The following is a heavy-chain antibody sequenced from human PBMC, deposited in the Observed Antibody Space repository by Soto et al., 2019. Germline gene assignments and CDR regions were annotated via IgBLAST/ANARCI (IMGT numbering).Heavy chain of an antibody. CDR1: GFTVSSNY. D-gene: IGHD6-19*01. J-gene: IGHJ3*01. Sequence: EVQLVESGGGLVQPGGSLRLSCAASGFTVSSNYMSWVRQAPGKGLEWVSVIYSGGSTYYADSVKGRFTISRDNSKNTLYLQMTSLRAGDRAVYYCARGGHGSSGWYFAVDVWGQGSMVTVSS. CDR2: IYSGGST. CDR3: ARGGHGSSGWYFAVDV. V-gene: IGHV3-66*01.